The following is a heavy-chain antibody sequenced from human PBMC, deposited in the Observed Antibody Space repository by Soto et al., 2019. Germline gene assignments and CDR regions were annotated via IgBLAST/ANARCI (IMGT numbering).Heavy chain of an antibody. Sequence: PGGSLRLSCAASGFTFSSYGMHWVRQAPGKGLEWVAVISYDGSNKYYADSVKGRFTISRDNSKNTLYLQMNSLRAEDTAVYYCAGQTYDLWSGYSARWVSPDCWGQGTLVTVS. CDR1: GFTFSSYG. J-gene: IGHJ4*02. CDR2: ISYDGSNK. V-gene: IGHV3-30*03. CDR3: AGQTYDLWSGYSARWVSPDC. D-gene: IGHD3-3*01.